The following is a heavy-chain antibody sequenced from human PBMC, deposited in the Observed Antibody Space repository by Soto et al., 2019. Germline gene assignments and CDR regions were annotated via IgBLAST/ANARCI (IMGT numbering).Heavy chain of an antibody. CDR2: LSGRGGNT. J-gene: IGHJ2*01. CDR3: AKPGGVYWYFDL. Sequence: EVQLLESGGGLVQPGGSLRLSCAASGFTLRDYAMTWVRQAPGKGLEWVSSLSGRGGNTYYADSVKGRFTISRANSEKTLVLQMSSLRAEDTATYYCAKPGGVYWYFDLWGRGTLVTVSS. V-gene: IGHV3-23*01. CDR1: GFTLRDYA. D-gene: IGHD3-3*01.